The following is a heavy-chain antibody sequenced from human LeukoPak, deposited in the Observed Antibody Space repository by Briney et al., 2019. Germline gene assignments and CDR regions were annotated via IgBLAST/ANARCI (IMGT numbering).Heavy chain of an antibody. CDR2: IRYDGSNK. J-gene: IGHJ4*02. CDR1: GFTFSSYG. Sequence: PGGSLRLSCAASGFTFSSYGMHWVRQAPGKGLEWVAFIRYDGSNKYYADSVKGRFTISRDNSKNTLYLQMNSLRAEDTAVYYCAKDGEGYCSSTSCYLLDYWGQGTLVTVSS. D-gene: IGHD2-2*01. V-gene: IGHV3-30*02. CDR3: AKDGEGYCSSTSCYLLDY.